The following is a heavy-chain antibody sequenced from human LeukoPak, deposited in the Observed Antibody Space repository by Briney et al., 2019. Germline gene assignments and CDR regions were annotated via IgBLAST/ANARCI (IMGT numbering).Heavy chain of an antibody. CDR3: AREASPYSSSWYFSY. CDR2: ISYEGSNK. Sequence: PGGFLRLSCSASGFTLSSYALHRVRPAPGKVLEWVAVISYEGSNKYYADSVKGRFTISRDNSKNTLYLQMNSLRAEDTAVYYCAREASPYSSSWYFSYWGQGTLATVSS. J-gene: IGHJ4*02. CDR1: GFTLSSYA. V-gene: IGHV3-30-3*01. D-gene: IGHD6-13*01.